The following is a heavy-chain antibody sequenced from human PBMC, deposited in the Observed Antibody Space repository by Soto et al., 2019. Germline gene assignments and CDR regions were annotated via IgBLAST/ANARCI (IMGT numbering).Heavy chain of an antibody. D-gene: IGHD2-15*01. V-gene: IGHV3-23*01. Sequence: GGSLRLSCAASGFTFSSYAMSWVRQAPGKGLEWVSAISGSGGSTYYADSVKGRFTISRDNSKNTLYLQMNSLRAEDTAVYYCAKGPRRYCSGGSCYSALYFQHWGQGTLVTVSS. J-gene: IGHJ1*01. CDR1: GFTFSSYA. CDR3: AKGPRRYCSGGSCYSALYFQH. CDR2: ISGSGGST.